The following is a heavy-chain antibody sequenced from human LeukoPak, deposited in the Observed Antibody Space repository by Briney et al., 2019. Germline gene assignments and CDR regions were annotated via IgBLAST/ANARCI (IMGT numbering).Heavy chain of an antibody. D-gene: IGHD3-10*01. CDR1: GYKFTSYG. CDR2: ISAYNGDT. J-gene: IGHJ4*02. V-gene: IGHV1-18*04. Sequence: ASVKVSCKASGYKFTSYGLSWVRQAPGQGLEWMGWISAYNGDTNYAQKLQGRATMTTDTSTSTAYMELRSLRSDDTAVYYCARDLYYGSGSQSNIDYWGQGTLVTVSS. CDR3: ARDLYYGSGSQSNIDY.